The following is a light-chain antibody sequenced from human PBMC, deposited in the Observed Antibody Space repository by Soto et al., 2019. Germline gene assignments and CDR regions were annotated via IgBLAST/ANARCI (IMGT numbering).Light chain of an antibody. CDR1: SSDVGAYDY. CDR2: EVS. V-gene: IGLV2-14*03. Sequence: CALTRPASVSGAAGESITISCTGTSSDVGAYDYVSWYQQHPDKAPKLMIYEVSNRPSGVSNRFSGSKSVNTATLTISGLQAEDEADYYCSSYTSSSTRVFGTGTKVTVL. CDR3: SSYTSSSTRV. J-gene: IGLJ1*01.